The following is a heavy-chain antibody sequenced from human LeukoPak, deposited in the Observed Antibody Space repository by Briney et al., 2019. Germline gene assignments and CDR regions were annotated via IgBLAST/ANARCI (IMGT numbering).Heavy chain of an antibody. D-gene: IGHD1-26*01. CDR2: ISYDGNTI. CDR1: GFSFSSYG. J-gene: IGHJ3*01. V-gene: IGHV3-30*18. Sequence: SGGSLRLSCAASGFSFSSYGTHWVRQAPGKGLEWLTVISYDGNTIYYADSVKGRFTISRDNSKNTLYLQMNSLRIEDTAVYYCAKDLSVVGAHDSFDVWGQGTMVTVSS. CDR3: AKDLSVVGAHDSFDV.